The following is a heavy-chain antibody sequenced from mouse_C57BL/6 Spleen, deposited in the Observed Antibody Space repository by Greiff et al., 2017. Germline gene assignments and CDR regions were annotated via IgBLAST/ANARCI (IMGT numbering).Heavy chain of an antibody. CDR3: ARSPDSSGYGLGAY. Sequence: QVQLQQPGAELVKPGASVKLSCKASGYTFTSYWMHWVKQRPGQGLEWIGMIHPNSGSTNYNEKFKSKATLTVDKSSSTAYMQLSSLTSEDSAVYYCARSPDSSGYGLGAYWGQGTLVTVSA. D-gene: IGHD3-2*02. J-gene: IGHJ3*01. CDR1: GYTFTSYW. CDR2: IHPNSGST. V-gene: IGHV1-64*01.